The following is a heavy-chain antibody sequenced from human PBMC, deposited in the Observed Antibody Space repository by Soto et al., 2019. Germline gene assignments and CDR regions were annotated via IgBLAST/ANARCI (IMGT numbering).Heavy chain of an antibody. Sequence: QVQLVESGGGVVQPGRSLRLSCAASGFTFSSYGMHWVRQAPGKGLEWVAVISYDGSNKYYADSVKGRFTISRDNSKNTLYLQMNSLRAEDTAVYYCAKGRDFWRGYYTVDYWGQGTLVTVSS. D-gene: IGHD3-3*01. V-gene: IGHV3-30*18. CDR2: ISYDGSNK. J-gene: IGHJ4*02. CDR3: AKGRDFWRGYYTVDY. CDR1: GFTFSSYG.